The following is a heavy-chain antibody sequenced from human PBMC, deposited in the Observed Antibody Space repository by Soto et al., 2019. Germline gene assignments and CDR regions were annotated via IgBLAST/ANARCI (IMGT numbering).Heavy chain of an antibody. D-gene: IGHD3-22*01. CDR2: IYYSGST. CDR3: ARGYYYDGSGYYSP. Sequence: SETLSLTCTVSGGSISSYYWSWIRQPPGRGLEWIGYIYYSGSTNYNPSLKSRVTISVDTSKNQSSLKLSSVTAADTAVYYCARGYYYDGSGYYSPWGQGTLVTVYS. CDR1: GGSISSYY. J-gene: IGHJ5*02. V-gene: IGHV4-59*01.